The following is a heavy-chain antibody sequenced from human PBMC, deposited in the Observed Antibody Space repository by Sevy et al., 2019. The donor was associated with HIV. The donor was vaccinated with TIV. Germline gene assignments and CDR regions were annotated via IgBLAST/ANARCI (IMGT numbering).Heavy chain of an antibody. CDR3: ARFPPERAFDI. V-gene: IGHV3-30*04. CDR1: GVAFSSYA. J-gene: IGHJ3*02. CDR2: ISYDGSNQ. Sequence: LSLTCAASGVAFSSYAMHWVRQAPDKGLEWVAVISYDGSNQEYADSVKGRFTISRDNSKNTLYLQMNSLRVEDTAVYYCARFPPERAFDIWGQGTMVTVSS.